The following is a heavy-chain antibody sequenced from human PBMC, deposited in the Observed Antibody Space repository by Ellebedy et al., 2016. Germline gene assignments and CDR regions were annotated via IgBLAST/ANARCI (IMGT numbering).Heavy chain of an antibody. D-gene: IGHD3/OR15-3a*01. V-gene: IGHV3-48*04. J-gene: IGHJ5*01. CDR3: ARDRYLIGLPGAGFDS. CDR1: GFTFTTYS. CDR2: ISSSRQTI. Sequence: GESLKISXVASGFTFTTYSMNWVRRAPGKGLEWVAYISSSRQTISYADSVRGRFTISRDNDKNSLYLQMNSLRAEDTAVYFCARDRYLIGLPGAGFDSWGQGTLVTVSS.